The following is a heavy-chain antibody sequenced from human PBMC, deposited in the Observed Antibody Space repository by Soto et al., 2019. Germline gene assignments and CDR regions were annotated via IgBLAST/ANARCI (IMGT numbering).Heavy chain of an antibody. Sequence: EVQLVESGGGLVQPGRSLRLSCAASGFSFDDYAMHWVRQPPGKGLEWVSGISWNGGSIGYADSVKGRFTISRDNAKNSLYLQVNSLRAEDTALYYCAKDSGSGSGNYYNERVFDIWGQGTMVTVSS. CDR3: AKDSGSGSGNYYNERVFDI. CDR1: GFSFDDYA. J-gene: IGHJ3*02. CDR2: ISWNGGSI. V-gene: IGHV3-9*01. D-gene: IGHD3-10*01.